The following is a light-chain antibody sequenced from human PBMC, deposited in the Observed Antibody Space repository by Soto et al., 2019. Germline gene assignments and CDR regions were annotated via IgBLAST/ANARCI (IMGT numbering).Light chain of an antibody. CDR2: KAS. CDR3: QQYNSYSST. Sequence: DIQMTQSPSTLSASVGDRVTITCRASQSINSWLAWYQQKPGKAPKLLIYKASSLQSGVPSRFSGSGSGTEFTLTISNLQPEDFATYYCQQYNSYSSTFGQGTKVDI. V-gene: IGKV1-5*03. J-gene: IGKJ1*01. CDR1: QSINSW.